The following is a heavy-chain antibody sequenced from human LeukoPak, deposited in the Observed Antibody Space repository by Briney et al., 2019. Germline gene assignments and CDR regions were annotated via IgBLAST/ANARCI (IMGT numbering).Heavy chain of an antibody. CDR1: GGSFSGYY. CDR3: AGYSGSPRYFDY. D-gene: IGHD6-6*01. J-gene: IGHJ4*02. CDR2: IIHSGST. V-gene: IGHV4-34*12. Sequence: KPSETLSLTCAVYGGSFSGYYWSWIRQNPGKGLEWIGEIIHSGSTNYSPSLKSRVTISLDAAKSQFSLRLTSVTAADTAVYYCAGYSGSPRYFDYWGRGTLVTVSS.